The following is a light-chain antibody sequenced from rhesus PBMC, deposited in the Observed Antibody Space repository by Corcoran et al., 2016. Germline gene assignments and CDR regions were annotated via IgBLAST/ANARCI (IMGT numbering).Light chain of an antibody. J-gene: IGKJ3*01. CDR3: QHYYHTPFT. CDR1: QNIYSN. Sequence: DIQMTQSLSALSASVGDRVTISCRASQNIYSNLAWYQQKPGKAPKLLIYAASSLHTGIPSRFSGRGSGTDFTLTISRLQPEDSAAYYCQHYYHTPFTFGPGTKLDIK. CDR2: AAS. V-gene: IGKV1S12*01.